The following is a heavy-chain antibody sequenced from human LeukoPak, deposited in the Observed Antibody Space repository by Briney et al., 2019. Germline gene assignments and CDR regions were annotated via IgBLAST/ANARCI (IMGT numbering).Heavy chain of an antibody. Sequence: PGGSLRLSCVASGFKFHIYAMNWVRQAPGKGLEWVSAISGSVDSTHYADSVKGRLTISRDSSKNTIYLEISTLRGEDTAVYYCAKDRGPSVGIYNNWLDPWGQGTLVIVSS. CDR2: ISGSVDST. CDR1: GFKFHIYA. D-gene: IGHD1-26*01. J-gene: IGHJ5*02. CDR3: AKDRGPSVGIYNNWLDP. V-gene: IGHV3-23*01.